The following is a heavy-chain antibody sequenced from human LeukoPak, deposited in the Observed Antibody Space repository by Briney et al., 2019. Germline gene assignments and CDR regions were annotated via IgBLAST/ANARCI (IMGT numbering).Heavy chain of an antibody. D-gene: IGHD1-26*01. Sequence: ASVKVSCKASGYTFIRYGISWVRQAPGQGLEWMGWISAYNGNTHYAQKLQGRVTMTTDTSTSTAYMELRSLRSDDTAVYYCARDTEWEKNPDYFDYWGQGTLVTVSS. CDR2: ISAYNGNT. V-gene: IGHV1-18*01. J-gene: IGHJ4*02. CDR1: GYTFIRYG. CDR3: ARDTEWEKNPDYFDY.